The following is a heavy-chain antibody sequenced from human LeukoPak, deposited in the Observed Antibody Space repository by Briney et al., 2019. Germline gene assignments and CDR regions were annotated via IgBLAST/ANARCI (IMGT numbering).Heavy chain of an antibody. CDR2: ISYDGSDK. J-gene: IGHJ6*02. CDR1: GFTFCSYA. CDR3: ARPFDPYGMDV. Sequence: GGSLRLSCAASGFTFCSYAMHWVRQAPGKGLEWVALISYDGSDKYYADTVEGRFTISRDNSKSTVHLQMNSLRTEDAAVYYCARPFDPYGMDVWGQGTTVTVSS. V-gene: IGHV3-30*04. D-gene: IGHD3-10*01.